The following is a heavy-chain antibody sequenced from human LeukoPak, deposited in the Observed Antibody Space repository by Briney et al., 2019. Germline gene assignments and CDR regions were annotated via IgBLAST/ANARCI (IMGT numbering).Heavy chain of an antibody. Sequence: SETPSLTCAVYGGSFSGYYWSWIRQPPGKGLEWIGEINHSGSTNYNPSLKSRVTISVDTSKNQFSLKLSSVTAADTAVYYCARAYSSGRNWFDPWGQGTLVTVSS. D-gene: IGHD6-19*01. J-gene: IGHJ5*02. V-gene: IGHV4-34*01. CDR1: GGSFSGYY. CDR3: ARAYSSGRNWFDP. CDR2: INHSGST.